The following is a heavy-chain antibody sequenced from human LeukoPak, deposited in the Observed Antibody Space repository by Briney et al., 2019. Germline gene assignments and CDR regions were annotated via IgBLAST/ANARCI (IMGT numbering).Heavy chain of an antibody. CDR2: IIPIFGTA. CDR1: GGTFSSYA. V-gene: IGHV1-69*05. D-gene: IGHD6-13*01. CDR3: ARPRTAQQLVPKY. J-gene: IGHJ4*02. Sequence: SVKVSCKASGGTFSSYAISWVRQAPGQGLEWMGGIIPIFGTANYAQKFQGRVTITTDESTSTAYMELSSLRSDDTAVYYCARPRTAQQLVPKYWGQGTLVTVSS.